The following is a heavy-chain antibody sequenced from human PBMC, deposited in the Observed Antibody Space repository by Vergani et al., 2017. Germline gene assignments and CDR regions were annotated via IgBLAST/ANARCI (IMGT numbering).Heavy chain of an antibody. J-gene: IGHJ4*02. CDR3: ARPEALRYFDWSPFDY. Sequence: QVQLQESGPGLVKPSETLSLTCTVSGGSISSYYWSCIRQPPGKGLEWIGYIYYSGSTNYNPSLKRRVTISVDTSKNPFSLKLSAVTAADTAVYYCARPEALRYFDWSPFDYWGQGTLVTVSS. CDR1: GGSISSYY. V-gene: IGHV4-59*08. D-gene: IGHD3-9*01. CDR2: IYYSGST.